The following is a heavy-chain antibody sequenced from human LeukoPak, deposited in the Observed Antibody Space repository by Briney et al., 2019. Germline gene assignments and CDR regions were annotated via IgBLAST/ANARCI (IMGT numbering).Heavy chain of an antibody. J-gene: IGHJ4*02. Sequence: SETLSLTCAVYGGSFSGYYWSWIRQPPGKGLEWIGEINHSGSTNYNPSPKSRVTISVDTSKNQFSLKLSSVTAADTAVYYCARGRRLVYCSSTSCYVHFDYWGQGTLVTVSS. CDR2: INHSGST. D-gene: IGHD2-2*01. CDR3: ARGRRLVYCSSTSCYVHFDY. V-gene: IGHV4-34*01. CDR1: GGSFSGYY.